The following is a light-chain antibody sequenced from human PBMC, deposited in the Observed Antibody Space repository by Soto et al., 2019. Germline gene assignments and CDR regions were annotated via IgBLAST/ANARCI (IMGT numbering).Light chain of an antibody. CDR1: QSLSNSY. CDR3: QQYGSSPRT. Sequence: EIVLTQSPGTLSLSPGERATLSCRASQSLSNSYLGWYQQKPGQAPRLLIYGASSRATGIPDRFSGSGSGTDFTLTISRLEPEDFAVYYCQQYGSSPRTFGQGTKVEIK. V-gene: IGKV3-20*01. J-gene: IGKJ1*01. CDR2: GAS.